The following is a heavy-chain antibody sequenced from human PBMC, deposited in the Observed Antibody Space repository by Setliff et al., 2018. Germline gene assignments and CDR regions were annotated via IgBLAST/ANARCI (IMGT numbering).Heavy chain of an antibody. J-gene: IGHJ4*02. CDR2: INIGGGSA. V-gene: IGHV1-46*01. CDR3: VRVTSGRLDFDY. D-gene: IGHD6-19*01. Sequence: ASVKVSCKTSAYSFTDYYIQWVRQAPGQGPEWMGIINIGGGSASYAQKFQDRVTMTRDTSTSTVYLEVTSLRSEDTAVYYCVRVTSGRLDFDYWGQGTPVTVSS. CDR1: AYSFTDYY.